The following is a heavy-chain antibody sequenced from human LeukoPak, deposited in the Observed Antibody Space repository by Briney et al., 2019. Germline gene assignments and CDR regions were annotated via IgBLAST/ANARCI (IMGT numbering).Heavy chain of an antibody. D-gene: IGHD3-10*01. CDR1: GFTFSNYA. V-gene: IGHV3-23*01. J-gene: IGHJ6*02. Sequence: GGSLRLSCAASGFTFSNYAMSWVRQAPGKGLEWVSTISNTGSDAYYADSVKGRFTISRDNSENTLYLQMNNLRAEDTAIHYCAKVPYSDYGSGRPPFMDVWGQGTTVAVSS. CDR2: ISNTGSDA. CDR3: AKVPYSDYGSGRPPFMDV.